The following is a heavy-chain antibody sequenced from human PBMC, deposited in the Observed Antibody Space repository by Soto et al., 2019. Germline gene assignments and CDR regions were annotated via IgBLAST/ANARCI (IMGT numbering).Heavy chain of an antibody. CDR2: INAGNGNT. CDR1: GYTFTSYA. D-gene: IGHD6-13*01. Sequence: QVQLVQSGAEEKKPGASVKVSCKASGYTFTSYAMHWVRQAPGQRLEWMGWINAGNGNTKYSQKFQGRVTITRDTSASTPYMELSSLRSEDTAVYYGARDVSIAAALYDYWGQGTLVTVSS. CDR3: ARDVSIAAALYDY. V-gene: IGHV1-3*05. J-gene: IGHJ4*02.